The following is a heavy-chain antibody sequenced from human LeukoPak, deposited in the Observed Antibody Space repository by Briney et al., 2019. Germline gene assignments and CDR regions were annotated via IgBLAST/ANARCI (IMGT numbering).Heavy chain of an antibody. J-gene: IGHJ4*02. CDR3: ARDGFEGSSLFDY. CDR2: INPSGGST. Sequence: ASVKVSCKASGYTFTSYGISWVRQAPGQGLEWMGIINPSGGSTSYAQKFRGRVTMTRDMSTSTAYMELRSLRSDDTAVYYCARDGFEGSSLFDYWGQGTLVTVSS. CDR1: GYTFTSYG. D-gene: IGHD6-13*01. V-gene: IGHV1-46*01.